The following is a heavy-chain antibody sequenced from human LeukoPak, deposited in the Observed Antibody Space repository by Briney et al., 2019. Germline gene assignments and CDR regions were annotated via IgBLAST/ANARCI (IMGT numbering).Heavy chain of an antibody. D-gene: IGHD5-18*01. CDR1: GFTLDDYA. Sequence: PGRSLRLSCAASGFTLDDYAMHWVRQAPGKGLEWVSGISWNSGSIGYADSVKGRFTISRDNAKNSLYLQMNSLRAEDTALYYCAKGLGYSYGYPFDYWGQGTLVTVSS. J-gene: IGHJ4*02. CDR3: AKGLGYSYGYPFDY. CDR2: ISWNSGSI. V-gene: IGHV3-9*01.